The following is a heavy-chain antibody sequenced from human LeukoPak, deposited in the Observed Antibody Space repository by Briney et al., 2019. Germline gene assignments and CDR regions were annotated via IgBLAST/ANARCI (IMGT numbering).Heavy chain of an antibody. J-gene: IGHJ4*02. V-gene: IGHV1-69*02. Sequence: ASVKVSCKASGGTFSSYTISRVRQAPGQGLEWMGRIIPILGIANYAQKFQGRVTITADKSTSTAYMELSSLRSEDTAVYYCALVTTSKTAPFDYWGQGTLVTVSS. CDR3: ALVTTSKTAPFDY. CDR2: IIPILGIA. CDR1: GGTFSSYT. D-gene: IGHD4-17*01.